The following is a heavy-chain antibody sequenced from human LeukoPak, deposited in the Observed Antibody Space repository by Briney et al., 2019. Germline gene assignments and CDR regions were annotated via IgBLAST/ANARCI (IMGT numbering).Heavy chain of an antibody. D-gene: IGHD1-26*01. CDR1: GFTFDDCA. J-gene: IGHJ4*02. CDR3: AKDASDFMGALDY. CDR2: ISWNSGSI. V-gene: IGHV3-9*01. Sequence: GRSLRLSCAASGFTFDDCAMHWVRQAPGKGLEWVSGISWNSGSIGYADSVKGRFTISRDNAKNSLYLQMNSLRAEDTALYYCAKDASDFMGALDYWGQGTLVTVSS.